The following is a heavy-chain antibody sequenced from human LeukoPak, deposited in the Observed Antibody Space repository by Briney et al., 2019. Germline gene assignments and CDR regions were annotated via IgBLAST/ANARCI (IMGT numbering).Heavy chain of an antibody. CDR1: GFTFSSYG. J-gene: IGHJ4*02. CDR3: AGRVTGYSSGYVY. CDR2: ISYDGSNK. V-gene: IGHV3-30*03. Sequence: GRSLRLSCAASGFTFSSYGMHWVRQAPGKGLEWVAVISYDGSNKYYADSVKGRFTISRDNSENIVYLQMNNLRAEDTAVYYCAGRVTGYSSGYVYWGQGTLVTVSS. D-gene: IGHD5-18*01.